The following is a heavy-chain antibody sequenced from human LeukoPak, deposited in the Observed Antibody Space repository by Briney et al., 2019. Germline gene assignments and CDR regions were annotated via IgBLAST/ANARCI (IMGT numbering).Heavy chain of an antibody. CDR3: ARAEYCTDTSCSQGNAFDI. J-gene: IGHJ3*02. V-gene: IGHV4-34*01. D-gene: IGHD2-2*01. CDR1: GGSFSGYY. Sequence: SETLSLTCAVYGGSFSGYYWSWIRQPPGKGPEWIGEINHSGSTHYNPSLKSRVTISVDTSKNQFSLKLSSVTAADTAVYYCARAEYCTDTSCSQGNAFDIWGQGTMVTVSS. CDR2: INHSGST.